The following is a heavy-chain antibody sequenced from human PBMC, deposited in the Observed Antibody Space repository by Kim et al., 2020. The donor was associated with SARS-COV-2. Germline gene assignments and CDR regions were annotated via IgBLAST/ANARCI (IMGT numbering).Heavy chain of an antibody. CDR1: GFTVSSNY. D-gene: IGHD3-10*01. CDR3: ARDGNYYGSGSYYTPPDY. CDR2: IYSGGST. V-gene: IGHV3-53*01. Sequence: GGSLRLSCAASGFTVSSNYMSWVRQAPGKGLEWVSVIYSGGSTYYADSVKGRFTISRDNSKNTLYLQMNSLRAEDTAVYYCARDGNYYGSGSYYTPPDYWGQGTLVTVSS. J-gene: IGHJ4*02.